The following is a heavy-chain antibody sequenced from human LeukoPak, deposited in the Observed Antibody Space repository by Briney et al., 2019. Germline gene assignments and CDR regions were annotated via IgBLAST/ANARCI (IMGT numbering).Heavy chain of an antibody. CDR2: IYTSGST. J-gene: IGHJ4*02. CDR1: DVSISSGSYY. Sequence: SQTLSLTCTVSDVSISSGSYYWGWIRQPAGKGLEWIGRIYTSGSTNYNPSLKSRVTISVDTSKNQFSLKLSSVAAADTAVYYCALEGDYWGQGTLVTVSS. CDR3: ALEGDY. V-gene: IGHV4-61*02.